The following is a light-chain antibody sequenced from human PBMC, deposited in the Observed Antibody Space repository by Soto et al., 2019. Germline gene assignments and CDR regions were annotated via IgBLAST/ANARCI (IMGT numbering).Light chain of an antibody. CDR2: WAS. CDR3: QQYYSPPLT. Sequence: IVMTQSPDSLAVSLGERATINCKSSQSILYNSNNKNYLAWYQQKPGQPPKLLIYWASTRESGVPDRFSGSGSGTDFTLTISSLQTEDVAVYYCQQYYSPPLTFGGGTKVEIK. V-gene: IGKV4-1*01. CDR1: QSILYNSNNKNY. J-gene: IGKJ4*01.